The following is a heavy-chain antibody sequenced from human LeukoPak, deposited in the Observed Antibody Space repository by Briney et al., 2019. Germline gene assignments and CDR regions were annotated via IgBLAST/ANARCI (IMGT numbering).Heavy chain of an antibody. V-gene: IGHV3-15*01. CDR2: IKSKTDGGTT. CDR3: AKGRTGSYGFVDY. D-gene: IGHD1-26*01. Sequence: GGSLRLSCAASGFTFSNAWMSWVRQAPGKGLEWVGRIKSKTDGGTTDYAAPVKGRFTISRDDSKNTLYLQMNSLRAEDTAVYYCAKGRTGSYGFVDYWGQGTLVTVSS. CDR1: GFTFSNAW. J-gene: IGHJ4*02.